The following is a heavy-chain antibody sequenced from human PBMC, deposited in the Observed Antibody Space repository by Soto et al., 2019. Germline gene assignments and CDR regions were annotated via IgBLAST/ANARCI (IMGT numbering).Heavy chain of an antibody. V-gene: IGHV4-31*03. CDR2: IFYSGST. CDR1: GGSISSGGYY. Sequence: QVQLQESGPGLVKPSQTLSLTCPVSGGSISSGGYYWGWFRQHPGKGREWIGYIFYSGSTYYNPSLKSRVTISVDTSKNQFSLKLSSVTAADTAVYYCARGTPYIPLYYFDYWGQGTLVTVSS. J-gene: IGHJ4*02. D-gene: IGHD2-15*01. CDR3: ARGTPYIPLYYFDY.